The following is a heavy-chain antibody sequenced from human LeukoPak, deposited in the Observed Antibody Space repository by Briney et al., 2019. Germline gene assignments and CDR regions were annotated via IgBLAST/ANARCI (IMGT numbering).Heavy chain of an antibody. CDR3: ASLTDYGGNAYFDY. CDR2: INPNSGGT. Sequence: ASVKVSCKASGYTFTGYYMHWVRQAPGQGLEWMGWINPNSGGTNYAQKFQGRVTMTRDTSISTAYMELSRLRSDDTAVYCCASLTDYGGNAYFDYWGQGTLVTVSS. CDR1: GYTFTGYY. V-gene: IGHV1-2*02. J-gene: IGHJ4*02. D-gene: IGHD4-23*01.